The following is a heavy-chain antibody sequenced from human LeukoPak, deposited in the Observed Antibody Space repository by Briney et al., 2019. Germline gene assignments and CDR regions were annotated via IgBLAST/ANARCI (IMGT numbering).Heavy chain of an antibody. Sequence: GGSLRLSCAASGFTFSSYAMSWVRQAPGKGLEWVSANSGSGGSTYYADSVKGRFTISRDNSKNTLYLQMNSLRAEDTAVYYCAKDLDCSSTSCYPDYWGQGTLVTVSS. CDR2: NSGSGGST. CDR3: AKDLDCSSTSCYPDY. D-gene: IGHD2-2*01. J-gene: IGHJ4*02. CDR1: GFTFSSYA. V-gene: IGHV3-23*01.